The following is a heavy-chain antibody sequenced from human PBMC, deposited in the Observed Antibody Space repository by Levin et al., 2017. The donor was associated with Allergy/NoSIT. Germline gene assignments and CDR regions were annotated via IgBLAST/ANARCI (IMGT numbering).Heavy chain of an antibody. V-gene: IGHV4-34*01. Sequence: SETLSLTCAVYAGSFSDYYWSWIRQPPGKGLEWLGEINRSGRTNYNPSLKSRVTISVDTSKNQFSLRLSSVTAADTAVYYCARTGIVVGSTYLYYFDYWGQGTLVTVSS. CDR3: ARTGIVVGSTYLYYFDY. J-gene: IGHJ4*02. CDR2: INRSGRT. CDR1: AGSFSDYY. D-gene: IGHD2-15*01.